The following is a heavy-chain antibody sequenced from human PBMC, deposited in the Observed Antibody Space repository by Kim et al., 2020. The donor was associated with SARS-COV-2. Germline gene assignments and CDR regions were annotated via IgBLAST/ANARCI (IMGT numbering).Heavy chain of an antibody. CDR1: GFTFDDYA. CDR3: AKDLVQTEYCGGDCYLNWFDP. CDR2: ISGDGGST. J-gene: IGHJ5*02. Sequence: GGSLRLSCAASGFTFDDYAMHWVRQAPGKGLEWVSLISGDGGSTYYADSVKGRFTISRDNSKNSLYLQMNSLRTEDSALYYCAKDLVQTEYCGGDCYLNWFDPWGQGTLVTVSS. D-gene: IGHD2-21*02. V-gene: IGHV3-43*02.